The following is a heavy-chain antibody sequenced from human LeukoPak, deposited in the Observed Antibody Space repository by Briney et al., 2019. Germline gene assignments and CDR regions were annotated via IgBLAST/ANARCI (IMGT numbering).Heavy chain of an antibody. J-gene: IGHJ5*02. CDR2: MPYDGSDK. CDR3: AKADCSTTSCYFDP. V-gene: IGHV3-30*18. Sequence: GGSLRLSCAASGFTFSTYGMHGVRQAPGKGLEWVAVMPYDGSDKYYADSVKGRFTISRDNSKNTLYLQMNSLRAEDTAVYYCAKADCSTTSCYFDPWGQGTLVTVSS. CDR1: GFTFSTYG. D-gene: IGHD2-2*01.